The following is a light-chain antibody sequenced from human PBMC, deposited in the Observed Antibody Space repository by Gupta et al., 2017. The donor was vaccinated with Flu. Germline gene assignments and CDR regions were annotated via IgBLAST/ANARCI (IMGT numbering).Light chain of an antibody. V-gene: IGKV2-30*01. CDR3: MQGEHCPWA. CDR1: QGLVYSDGNTY. Sequence: DVVVTQSPLSLAVTLGQPASISCRSSQGLVYSDGNTYLHWFQQRPGQSPRRLIYLGSNRDSGVPDRFSGSGSGTDFTLKISRGEAEDVGVYFCMQGEHCPWAFGQGTKMEIK. J-gene: IGKJ1*01. CDR2: LGS.